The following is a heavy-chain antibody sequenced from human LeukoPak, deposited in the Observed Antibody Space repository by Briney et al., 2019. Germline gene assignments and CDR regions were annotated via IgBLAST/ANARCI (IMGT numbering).Heavy chain of an antibody. Sequence: GRSLRLSCTASGFNISTYSMNWVRQAPGKGLEWVSSISASASYIYYADSLKGRFTISKDDTKNSVYLYMGSLRAEDTAVYYCARDSDYGGSFDFWGQGTMVTVSS. D-gene: IGHD4-23*01. CDR1: GFNISTYS. V-gene: IGHV3-21*01. J-gene: IGHJ3*01. CDR2: ISASASYI. CDR3: ARDSDYGGSFDF.